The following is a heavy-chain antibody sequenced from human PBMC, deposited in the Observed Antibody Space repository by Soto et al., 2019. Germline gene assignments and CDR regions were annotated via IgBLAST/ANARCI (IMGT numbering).Heavy chain of an antibody. CDR3: ASGYCISASCYVRSGMDV. CDR2: IYYSGST. J-gene: IGHJ6*02. V-gene: IGHV4-59*08. CDR1: GGSISSYY. D-gene: IGHD2-2*03. Sequence: SETLSLTCTVSGGSISSYYWSWIRQPPGKGLEWIGYIYYSGSTYYKPSLKSRVTISVDTSKNQFSLKLSSVTAADTAVYYCASGYCISASCYVRSGMDVWGQGTTVTVSS.